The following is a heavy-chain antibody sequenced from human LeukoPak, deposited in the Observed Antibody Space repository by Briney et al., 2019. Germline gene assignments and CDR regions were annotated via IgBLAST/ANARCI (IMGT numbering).Heavy chain of an antibody. V-gene: IGHV3-33*01. D-gene: IGHD5-24*01. CDR3: ARDLGEMATMSFDY. Sequence: GGSLRLSCAASGFTFSSYGMHWVRQAPGKGLEWVAVIWYDGSNKYYADSVKGRFTISRDNSKNTLYLQMNSLRAEDTAVYYCARDLGEMATMSFDYWGQGTLVTVSS. J-gene: IGHJ4*02. CDR2: IWYDGSNK. CDR1: GFTFSSYG.